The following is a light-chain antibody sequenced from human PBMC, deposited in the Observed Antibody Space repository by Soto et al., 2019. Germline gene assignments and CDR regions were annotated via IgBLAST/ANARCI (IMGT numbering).Light chain of an antibody. CDR2: AAS. Sequence: DIQMTQSPSSLSASVGDRVTITCRASQSINSFLNWYQQKPGKAPKLLIYAASNLQSGVPSRFSGSGSGTDFTLTISSLQPEDFATYYCQRRYSTPYTFGQGTKLELK. CDR3: QRRYSTPYT. V-gene: IGKV1-39*01. J-gene: IGKJ2*01. CDR1: QSINSF.